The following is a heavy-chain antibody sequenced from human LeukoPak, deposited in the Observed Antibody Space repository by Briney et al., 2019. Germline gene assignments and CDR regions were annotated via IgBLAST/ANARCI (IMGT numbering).Heavy chain of an antibody. CDR2: TNPNSGNT. J-gene: IGHJ4*02. V-gene: IGHV1-8*01. D-gene: IGHD6-13*01. CDR1: GYTFTSYD. CDR3: ARIAAPGNRRLNF. Sequence: ASVKVSCKVSGYTFTSYDINWVRQATGQGLEWMGWTNPNSGNTGYAQKFQGRVTMTRNTSISTAYMELSSLGSEDTAVYFCARIAAPGNRRLNFWGQGTLVTVSS.